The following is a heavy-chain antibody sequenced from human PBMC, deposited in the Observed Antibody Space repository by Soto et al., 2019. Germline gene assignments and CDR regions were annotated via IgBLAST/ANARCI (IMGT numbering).Heavy chain of an antibody. J-gene: IGHJ3*02. Sequence: QVQLQESGPGLVKPSETLSLTCTVSGGSISSYYWSWIRQPPGKGVEWIGYIYYSGSTNYNPSLKSRVTISVDTSKNQFSLKLSSVTAADTAVYYCARVWGGAFDIWGQGTMLTVSS. CDR1: GGSISSYY. CDR3: ARVWGGAFDI. V-gene: IGHV4-59*01. D-gene: IGHD3-10*01. CDR2: IYYSGST.